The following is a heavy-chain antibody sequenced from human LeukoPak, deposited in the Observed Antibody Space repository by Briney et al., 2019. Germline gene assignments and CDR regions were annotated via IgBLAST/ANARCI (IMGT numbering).Heavy chain of an antibody. CDR2: IRSKAYGGTT. V-gene: IGHV3-49*04. CDR1: GFTFGDYA. CDR3: TSVRAVWFGELFYNWFDR. J-gene: IGHJ5*02. D-gene: IGHD3-10*01. Sequence: GGSLRLSCTASGFTFGDYAMSWVRQAPGKGLEWVGFIRSKAYGGTTEYAASVKGRFTLSRDDSKSIAYLQMNSLKTEATAVYYCTSVRAVWFGELFYNWFDRWGQGTLVTVSS.